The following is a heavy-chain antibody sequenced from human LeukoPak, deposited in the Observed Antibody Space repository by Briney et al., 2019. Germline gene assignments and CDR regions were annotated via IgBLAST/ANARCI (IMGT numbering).Heavy chain of an antibody. CDR2: TYYRSRWNN. J-gene: IGHJ5*01. CDR1: GDSVSTNSAT. D-gene: IGHD1-26*01. V-gene: IGHV6-1*01. Sequence: SQTLSLTCAISGDSVSTNSATWTWLRQSPSRGLEWLGRTYYRSRWNNDYAVSMKSRITINPDTSKNQFSLQLNSVTPEDTAVYYCARLVGASWFDSWGQGTLVTVSS. CDR3: ARLVGASWFDS.